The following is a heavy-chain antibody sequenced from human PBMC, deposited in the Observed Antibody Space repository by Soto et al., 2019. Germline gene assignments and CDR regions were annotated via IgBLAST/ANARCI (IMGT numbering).Heavy chain of an antibody. V-gene: IGHV1-2*02. CDR2: INPNSGGT. J-gene: IGHJ4*02. CDR1: GYTFTGYY. D-gene: IGHD5-18*01. CDR3: ARGPHESLIYGYPPTHYYFEF. Sequence: ASVKVSCKASGYTFTGYYMHWVRQAPGQGLEWMGWINPNSGGTNYAQKFQGRVTMTRNTSIGTAYMELSRLRSEDTAVYYCARGPHESLIYGYPPTHYYFEFWGLRTLVTVSS.